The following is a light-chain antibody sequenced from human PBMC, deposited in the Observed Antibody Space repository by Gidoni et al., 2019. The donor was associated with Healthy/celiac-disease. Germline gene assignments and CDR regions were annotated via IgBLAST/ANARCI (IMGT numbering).Light chain of an antibody. J-gene: IGKJ3*01. Sequence: DIVLTQPPDSLAVSLGERATINCKSSKSVLYSSNNKNYLAWYQQKPGQPPKLLIYWASTRESGVPDRFSGSGSGTDFTLTISSLQAEDVAVYYCQQYYSTPLFTFGPGTKVDIK. CDR1: KSVLYSSNNKNY. V-gene: IGKV4-1*01. CDR2: WAS. CDR3: QQYYSTPLFT.